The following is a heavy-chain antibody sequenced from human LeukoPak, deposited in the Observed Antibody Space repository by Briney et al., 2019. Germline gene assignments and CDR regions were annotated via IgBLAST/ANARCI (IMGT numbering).Heavy chain of an antibody. V-gene: IGHV1-69*13. Sequence: GASAKVSCKASGGTFSSYAISWVRQAPGQGLEWMGGIIPIFRTANYAQKFQGRVTITADESTSTAYMELSSLRSEDTAVYYCARSSVKGGYAYYYYYYMDVWGKGTTVTVSS. CDR1: GGTFSSYA. J-gene: IGHJ6*03. CDR3: ARSSVKGGYAYYYYYYMDV. CDR2: IIPIFRTA. D-gene: IGHD3-22*01.